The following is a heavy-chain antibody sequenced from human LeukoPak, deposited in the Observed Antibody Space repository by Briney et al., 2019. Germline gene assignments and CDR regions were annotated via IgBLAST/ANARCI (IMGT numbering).Heavy chain of an antibody. CDR3: ARDIGIAVAGSYFDY. CDR2: ISSSSSYI. J-gene: IGHJ4*02. D-gene: IGHD6-19*01. Sequence: GGSLRLSCAASGFTFSNYSMNCVRQAPGKGLECVSSISSSSSYIYYADSVKGRFTISRDNAKNSLYLQMNSLRAEDTAVYYCARDIGIAVAGSYFDYWGQGTLVTVSS. V-gene: IGHV3-21*01. CDR1: GFTFSNYS.